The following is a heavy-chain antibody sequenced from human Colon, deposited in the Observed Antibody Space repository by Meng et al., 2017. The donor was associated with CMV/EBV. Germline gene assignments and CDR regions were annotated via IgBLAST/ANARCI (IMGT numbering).Heavy chain of an antibody. Sequence: GESLKISCAASGFTFSTFAMHWVRQAPGKGLEWVAFIQSDGGEKHYGDSVKGRFTISRDNSMKTLYLQMNSLRAADTAVYYCAKDGYGLGYIDSWGQGTAVTVSS. V-gene: IGHV3-30*02. J-gene: IGHJ4*02. CDR3: AKDGYGLGYIDS. D-gene: IGHD3/OR15-3a*01. CDR2: IQSDGGEK. CDR1: GFTFSTFA.